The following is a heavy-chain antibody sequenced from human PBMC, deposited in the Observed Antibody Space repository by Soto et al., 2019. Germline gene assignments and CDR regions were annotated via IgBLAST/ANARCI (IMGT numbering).Heavy chain of an antibody. CDR3: ARDRTVAGTSPDY. CDR2: ISYDGSNK. Sequence: QVQLVESGGAVVRPGSSLNSSVAAFGFPLRSFAIPGVPRPQARGLEWVAVISYDGSNKYYADSVKGRYTISRDNSKNTLYLQMNSLRAEDTAVYYCARDRTVAGTSPDYWGQGTLVTVSS. V-gene: IGHV3-30-3*01. J-gene: IGHJ4*02. CDR1: GFPLRSFA. D-gene: IGHD6-19*01.